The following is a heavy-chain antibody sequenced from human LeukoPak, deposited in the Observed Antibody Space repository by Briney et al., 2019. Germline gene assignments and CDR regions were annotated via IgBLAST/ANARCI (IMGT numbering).Heavy chain of an antibody. CDR2: IGVSGGST. CDR3: AKGRVGTNGVLEH. Sequence: PGGSLRLSCAASGFTFSNDEMNWVRQAPGMGLEWVSTIGVSGGSTNYADSVRGRFTISRDNSKNTLYLQINSLRADDTAVYYCAKGRVGTNGVLEHWGQGTLVTVSS. J-gene: IGHJ1*01. CDR1: GFTFSNDE. D-gene: IGHD1-26*01. V-gene: IGHV3-23*01.